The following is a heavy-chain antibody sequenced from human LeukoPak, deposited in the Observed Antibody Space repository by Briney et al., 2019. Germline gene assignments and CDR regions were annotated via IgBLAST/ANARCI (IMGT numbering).Heavy chain of an antibody. CDR3: AKWGSGGDCYFDY. Sequence: GGSLRLSCAASGFTYSLYWMSWVRQAPGKGLEWVSGMSGSGGSTYYADSVKGRFTISRDNSKNTLYLQMNSLRAEDTAVYYCAKWGSGGDCYFDYWGQGTLVTVSS. CDR1: GFTYSLYW. V-gene: IGHV3-23*01. J-gene: IGHJ4*02. CDR2: MSGSGGST. D-gene: IGHD2-21*02.